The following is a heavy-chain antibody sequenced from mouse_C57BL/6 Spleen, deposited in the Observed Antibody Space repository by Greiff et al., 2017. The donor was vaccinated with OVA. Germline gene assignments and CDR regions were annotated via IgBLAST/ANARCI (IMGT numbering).Heavy chain of an antibody. Sequence: QVQLQQPGTELVKPGASVKMSCKSSGYTFTSYWLHWVKQRPGPGLEWIGNITPGNGGTNYNEQFKSKATLTVDKSSSTAYMQLSSRTEEDAAVYYCARMKTTVDPYYVDYWGKGTTGTVSA. D-gene: IGHD1-1*01. CDR2: ITPGNGGT. CDR3: ARMKTTVDPYYVDY. J-gene: IGHJ2*01. CDR1: GYTFTSYW. V-gene: IGHV1-53*01.